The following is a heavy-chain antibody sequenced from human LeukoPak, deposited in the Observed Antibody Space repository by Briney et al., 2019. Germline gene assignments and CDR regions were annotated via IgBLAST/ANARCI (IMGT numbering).Heavy chain of an antibody. Sequence: PGRSLRLSCAASGFTFSTYGMHWVRHAPAKGLEWVSGISYDGSDKYYADSVKGRFNISRDDSKNTLYLQMSSLRAEDTAVYYCARDGWGGAVAGSLDFWGQRTLVTVSS. CDR3: ARDGWGGAVAGSLDF. CDR1: GFTFSTYG. D-gene: IGHD6-19*01. CDR2: ISYDGSDK. V-gene: IGHV3-30*03. J-gene: IGHJ4*02.